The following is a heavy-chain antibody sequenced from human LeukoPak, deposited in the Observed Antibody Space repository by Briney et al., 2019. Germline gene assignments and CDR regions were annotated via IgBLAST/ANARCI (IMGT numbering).Heavy chain of an antibody. CDR3: ARDYRTGFDY. J-gene: IGHJ4*02. CDR2: ISTYNGNT. CDR1: GYTFISYG. D-gene: IGHD7-27*01. Sequence: ASVKVSCKASGYTFISYGFNWVRQAPGQGLEWMGRISTYNGNTKYAQKLQGRVTMTTDTSTSTAYMELRSLRSDDTAVYYCARDYRTGFDYWGQGTLVTVSS. V-gene: IGHV1-18*01.